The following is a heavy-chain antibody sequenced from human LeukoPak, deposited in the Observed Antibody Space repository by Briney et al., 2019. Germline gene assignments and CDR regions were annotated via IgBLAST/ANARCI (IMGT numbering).Heavy chain of an antibody. Sequence: GGSLRLSCAASGFTFSSYGMHWVRQAPGKGLEWVAFIRYDGSNKYYADSVKGRFTISRDNSKNTLYLQMNSLRAEDTAVYYCAKPAFNGVWPFDPWGQGTLVTVSS. CDR1: GFTFSSYG. CDR2: IRYDGSNK. D-gene: IGHD2-8*01. CDR3: AKPAFNGVWPFDP. V-gene: IGHV3-30*02. J-gene: IGHJ5*02.